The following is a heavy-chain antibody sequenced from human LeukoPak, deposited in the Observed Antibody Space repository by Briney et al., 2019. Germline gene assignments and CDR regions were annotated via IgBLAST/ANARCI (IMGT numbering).Heavy chain of an antibody. CDR2: IYYSGST. Sequence: TTSETLSLTCTVSGGSVSRSPYYWGWIRQPPGKGLEWIGNIYYSGSTYYNPSLKSRVTISVDTSKNQFSLKLSSVTAADTAVYYCARRGYYDSSGYYLSPFDYWGQGTLVTVSS. CDR1: GGSVSRSPYY. V-gene: IGHV4-39*07. J-gene: IGHJ4*02. D-gene: IGHD3-22*01. CDR3: ARRGYYDSSGYYLSPFDY.